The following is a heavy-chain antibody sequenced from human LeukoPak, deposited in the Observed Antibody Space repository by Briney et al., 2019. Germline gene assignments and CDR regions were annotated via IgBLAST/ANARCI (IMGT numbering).Heavy chain of an antibody. D-gene: IGHD3-10*01. CDR3: AKDSLPRYYGSGSYYNEDYYYMDV. V-gene: IGHV3-30*02. CDR2: IRYDGSNK. J-gene: IGHJ6*03. CDR1: GFTFSTYA. Sequence: GRSLRLSCAASGFTFSTYAMHWVRQAPGKGLEWVAFIRYDGSNKYYADSVKGRFTISRDNSKNTLYLQMNSLRAEDTAVYYCAKDSLPRYYGSGSYYNEDYYYMDVWGKGTTVTISS.